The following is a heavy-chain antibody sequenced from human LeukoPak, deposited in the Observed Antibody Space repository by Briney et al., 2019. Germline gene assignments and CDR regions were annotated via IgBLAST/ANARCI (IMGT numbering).Heavy chain of an antibody. D-gene: IGHD3-22*01. CDR3: ASTGYYDSSGYYYFDY. V-gene: IGHV4-4*02. Sequence: SSGTLSLTCAVSGGSISSRNWWSWVRQTPGKGLEWIGEIYQSGSTNYNPSLESRVTMSVDKSKNQFSLKVSSVTAADTAVYYCASTGYYDSSGYYYFDYWGQGTLVTVSS. CDR1: GGSISSRNW. J-gene: IGHJ4*02. CDR2: IYQSGST.